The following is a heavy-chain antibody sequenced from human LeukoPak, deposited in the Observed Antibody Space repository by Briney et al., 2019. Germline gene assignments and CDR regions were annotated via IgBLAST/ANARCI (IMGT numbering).Heavy chain of an antibody. Sequence: GGSLRLSCATSGFTFSSYSMNWVRQAPGTGLEWVSSISSGSDYIYYADSVKGRFTISRDNAKNSLYLQMTSLRAEDTAVYYCASTNHYYGSGTYDYYFDYWGQGTLVTLSS. V-gene: IGHV3-21*01. CDR3: ASTNHYYGSGTYDYYFDY. D-gene: IGHD3-10*01. CDR2: ISSGSDYI. CDR1: GFTFSSYS. J-gene: IGHJ4*02.